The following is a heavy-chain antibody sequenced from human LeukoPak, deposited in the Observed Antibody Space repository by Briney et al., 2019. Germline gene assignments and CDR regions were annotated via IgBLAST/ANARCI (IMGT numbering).Heavy chain of an antibody. J-gene: IGHJ4*02. CDR1: GYTFTGYY. Sequence: GASVKVPCKASGYTFTGYYMHWVRQAPGQGLEWMGWINPNSGGTNYAQKFQGRVTMTRDTSISTAYMELSRLRSDDTAVYYCARDLLKAGTTDLIDYWGQGTLVTVSS. CDR3: ARDLLKAGTTDLIDY. CDR2: INPNSGGT. D-gene: IGHD1-1*01. V-gene: IGHV1-2*02.